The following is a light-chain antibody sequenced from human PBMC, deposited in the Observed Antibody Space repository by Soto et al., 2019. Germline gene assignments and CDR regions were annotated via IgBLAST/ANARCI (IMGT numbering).Light chain of an antibody. CDR2: KAS. V-gene: IGKV1-5*03. CDR1: QGISTY. J-gene: IGKJ1*01. Sequence: DIQMTQSPSSLSASVGDRVTITCRASQGISTYLAWYQQKPGKVPKLLIYKASTLKSGVPSRFSGSGSGTEFTLTISSLQPDDFATYYCQHYNSYSEAFGQGTKVDIK. CDR3: QHYNSYSEA.